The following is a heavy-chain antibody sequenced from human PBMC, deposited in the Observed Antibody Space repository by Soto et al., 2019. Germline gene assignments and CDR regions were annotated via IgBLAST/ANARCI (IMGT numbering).Heavy chain of an antibody. CDR2: IYYSGST. Sequence: SETLSLTCTVSGGSIISGGYYWSWIRQHPGKGLEWIGNIYYSGSTYYNPSLKSRVTISVDTSKNQFSLKLSSVTAADTAVYYCASIMGAIHFDYWGQGTLVTVSS. J-gene: IGHJ4*02. V-gene: IGHV4-31*03. D-gene: IGHD1-26*01. CDR3: ASIMGAIHFDY. CDR1: GGSIISGGYY.